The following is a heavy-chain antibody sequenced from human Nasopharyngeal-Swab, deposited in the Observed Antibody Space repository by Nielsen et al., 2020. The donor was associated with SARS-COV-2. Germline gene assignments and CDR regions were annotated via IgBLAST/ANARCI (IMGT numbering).Heavy chain of an antibody. J-gene: IGHJ1*01. CDR1: GFTFSSYA. CDR2: ISGSGDTT. Sequence: GESLKISCAASGFTFSSYAMRWVRQAPGKGLEWVSGISGSGDTTKYADSVKGRFTISRDNAKNSLYLQMNSLRAEDTAVYYCARDGYSSSWTLFAEYFQHWGQGTLVTVSS. D-gene: IGHD6-13*01. CDR3: ARDGYSSSWTLFAEYFQH. V-gene: IGHV3-23*01.